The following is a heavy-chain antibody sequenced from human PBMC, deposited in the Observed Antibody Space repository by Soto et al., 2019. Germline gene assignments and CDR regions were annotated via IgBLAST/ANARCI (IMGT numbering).Heavy chain of an antibody. J-gene: IGHJ3*02. Sequence: EVQLLATGGGLVLPGGSLRLSCTASVFTFSNIAQHWVRLAPGKGLEWGSIVADSGANTYYADSVKGRCTISRDNSENTVYLQMNSLRGEDTAVYYCAKELRGGLGAFDIWGQGTKVIVSS. D-gene: IGHD3-16*01. CDR3: AKELRGGLGAFDI. CDR1: VFTFSNIA. CDR2: VADSGANT. V-gene: IGHV3-23*01.